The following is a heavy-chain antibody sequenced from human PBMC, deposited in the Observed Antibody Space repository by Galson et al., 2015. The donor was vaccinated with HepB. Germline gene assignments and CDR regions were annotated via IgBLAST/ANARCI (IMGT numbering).Heavy chain of an antibody. Sequence: SLRLSCAASGFTFSNAWMSWVRQAPGKGLEWVGRIKSKTDGGTTDYAAPVKGRFTISRDDSKNTLYLQMNSLKTEDTAVYYCTTGSLGYYGSGSYIYWGQGTLVTVSS. J-gene: IGHJ4*02. D-gene: IGHD3-10*01. CDR3: TTGSLGYYGSGSYIY. CDR2: IKSKTDGGTT. V-gene: IGHV3-15*01. CDR1: GFTFSNAW.